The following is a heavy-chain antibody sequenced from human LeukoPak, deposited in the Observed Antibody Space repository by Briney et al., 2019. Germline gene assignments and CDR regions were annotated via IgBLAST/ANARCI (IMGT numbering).Heavy chain of an antibody. J-gene: IGHJ6*03. CDR3: ARVGKLERSYYYYYYMDV. Sequence: SETLSLTCTVSGGSISSGSYYWSWIRQPAGKGLEWIGRIYTSGSTNYNPSLKSRVTISVDTSKNQFSLKLSSVTAADTAVYHCARVGKLERSYYYYYYMDVWGKGTTVTVSS. CDR1: GGSISSGSYY. V-gene: IGHV4-61*02. D-gene: IGHD1-1*01. CDR2: IYTSGST.